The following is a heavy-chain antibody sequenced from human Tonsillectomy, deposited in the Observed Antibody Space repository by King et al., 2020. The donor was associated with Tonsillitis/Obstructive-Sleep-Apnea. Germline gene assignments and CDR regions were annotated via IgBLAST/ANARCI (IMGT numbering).Heavy chain of an antibody. CDR1: GFTFSSYA. V-gene: IGHV3-23*04. Sequence: DVQLVESGGGLVQPGGSLRLSCAASGFTFSSYAMSWVRQAPGKGLEWVSAISGSGGSTYYADSVKGRFTISRDNSKNTLYLQMNSLRAEDTAVYYCAKNIDMLLVFISGGTAFDIWGQGKMFTVSS. CDR2: ISGSGGST. D-gene: IGHD3-22*01. CDR3: AKNIDMLLVFISGGTAFDI. J-gene: IGHJ3*02.